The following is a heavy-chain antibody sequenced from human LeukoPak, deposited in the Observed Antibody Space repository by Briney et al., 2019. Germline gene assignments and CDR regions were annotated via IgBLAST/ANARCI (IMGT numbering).Heavy chain of an antibody. J-gene: IGHJ3*02. V-gene: IGHV3-21*01. D-gene: IGHD2-15*01. CDR2: ISSSSSYI. Sequence: PGGSLRLSCAASGFTFSSYSMNWVRQAPGKGLEWVSSISSSSSYIYYAGSAKGRFTISRDNAKNSLYLQMNSLRAEDTAVYYCASVLVGAFDIWGQGTMVTVSS. CDR3: ASVLVGAFDI. CDR1: GFTFSSYS.